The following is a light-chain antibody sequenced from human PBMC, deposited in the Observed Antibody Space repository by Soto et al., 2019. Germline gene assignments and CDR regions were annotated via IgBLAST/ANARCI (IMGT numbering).Light chain of an antibody. Sequence: EIVLTQSPGTLSLSPGEGATLSCRASESVASNYLAWYQQKPGQAPRLLFYGASIRATGIPDRFSGSGSGTDFTLTISRLEPEDFAVYYCQQYNDWPPITFGQGTRLEIK. CDR1: ESVASNY. CDR3: QQYNDWPPIT. CDR2: GAS. V-gene: IGKV3-20*01. J-gene: IGKJ5*01.